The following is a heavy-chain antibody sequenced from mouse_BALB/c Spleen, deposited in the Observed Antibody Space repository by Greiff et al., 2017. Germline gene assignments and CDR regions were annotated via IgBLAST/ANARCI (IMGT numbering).Heavy chain of an antibody. V-gene: IGHV5-6-4*01. Sequence: EVKLVESGGGLVKPGGSLKLSCAASGFTFSSYTMSWVRQTPEKRLEWVATISRGGSYTYYPDSVKGRFTISRDNAKNTLYLQLSSLKSEDTAMYYCTRDRLPDFDVWGAGTTVTVSA. CDR3: TRDRLPDFDV. J-gene: IGHJ1*01. CDR1: GFTFSSYT. CDR2: ISRGGSYT. D-gene: IGHD1-2*01.